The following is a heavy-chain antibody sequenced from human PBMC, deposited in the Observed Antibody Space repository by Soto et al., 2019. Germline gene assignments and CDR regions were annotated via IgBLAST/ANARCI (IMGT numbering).Heavy chain of an antibody. J-gene: IGHJ4*02. D-gene: IGHD1-7*01. Sequence: GGSLILSCAASGFTFSINDMHWVRQAPGRGLEWVAVISNDGNNKYYADSVKGRFTLSRDNSKNMVYLQMDSLRVEDTAVYYCAKDHQTYNWDYLFDSWGPRTLVTVSS. CDR1: GFTFSIND. V-gene: IGHV3-30*18. CDR2: ISNDGNNK. CDR3: AKDHQTYNWDYLFDS.